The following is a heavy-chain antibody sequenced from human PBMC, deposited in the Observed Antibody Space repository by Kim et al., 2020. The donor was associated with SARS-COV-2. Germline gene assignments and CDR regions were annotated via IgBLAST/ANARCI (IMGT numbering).Heavy chain of an antibody. CDR3: ARDLDYGRNWGSSCFFDF. CDR1: GYSFTGYT. V-gene: IGHV1-2*02. Sequence: ASVKVSCKGSGYSFTGYTIHWVRQAPGRGLEWVGSANPRTRFTKQAQKFQGRVTLTSDTSITTTYMELNGLTSDDTAFYFCARDLDYGRNWGSSCFFDFWGRGTLVTVSS. CDR2: ANPRTRFT. J-gene: IGHJ2*01. D-gene: IGHD7-27*01.